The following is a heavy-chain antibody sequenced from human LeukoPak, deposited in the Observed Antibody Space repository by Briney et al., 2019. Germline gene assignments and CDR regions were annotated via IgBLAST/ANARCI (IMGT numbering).Heavy chain of an antibody. D-gene: IGHD1-7*01. Sequence: GGSLRLSCAASGFTFSSYAMSWVRQAPGKGLEWVSAISGSGGSTYYADSVKGRFTISRDNSKNTLYLQMNSLRAEDTAVYYCAKDGTRITGITIGYWGPGTLVTVSS. CDR1: GFTFSSYA. V-gene: IGHV3-23*01. J-gene: IGHJ4*02. CDR3: AKDGTRITGITIGY. CDR2: ISGSGGST.